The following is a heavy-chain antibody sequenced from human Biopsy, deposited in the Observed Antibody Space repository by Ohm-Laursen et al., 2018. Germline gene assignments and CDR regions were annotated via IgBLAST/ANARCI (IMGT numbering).Heavy chain of an antibody. Sequence: SLRLSCAAFGFSFTSYAMSWVRQAPGKGLEWVSSISGNAYSTDYADSVKGRFTISRENAKNSLYLQMNSLRAGDTAVYYCTGYTPPVYAFDMWGQGTMVTVSS. V-gene: IGHV3-23*01. CDR2: ISGNAYST. J-gene: IGHJ3*02. CDR1: GFSFTSYA. CDR3: TGYTPPVYAFDM. D-gene: IGHD1-1*01.